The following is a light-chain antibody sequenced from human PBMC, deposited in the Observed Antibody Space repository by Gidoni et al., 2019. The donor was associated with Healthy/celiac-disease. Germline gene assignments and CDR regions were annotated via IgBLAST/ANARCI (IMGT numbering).Light chain of an antibody. CDR1: SSNIGSNT. CDR2: SNN. CDR3: AAWDDSLNGYV. J-gene: IGLJ1*01. Sequence: QSVLTQPPSASGIPGQWVTSSCSGSSSNIGSNTVNWSQQLPGTAPNLLNYSNNQRPSGVPDRFSGSKSGTSGSLAISGLQTEDEADYYCAAWDDSLNGYVFGTGTKVTVL. V-gene: IGLV1-44*01.